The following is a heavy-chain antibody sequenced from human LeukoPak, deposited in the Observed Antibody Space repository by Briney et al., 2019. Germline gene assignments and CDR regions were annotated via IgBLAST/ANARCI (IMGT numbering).Heavy chain of an antibody. CDR1: GFTFSIYT. V-gene: IGHV3-21*01. D-gene: IGHD7-27*01. CDR2: ITSSSSSI. CDR3: ARDLAWGAY. Sequence: GGSLRLTCVASGFTFSIYTMSWVRQAPGKGLEWVSSITSSSSSIYSADSVKGRLTISRDNAKNSLYLEMNGLRDEDTAVYYCARDLAWGAYWGQGTLVTVSS. J-gene: IGHJ4*02.